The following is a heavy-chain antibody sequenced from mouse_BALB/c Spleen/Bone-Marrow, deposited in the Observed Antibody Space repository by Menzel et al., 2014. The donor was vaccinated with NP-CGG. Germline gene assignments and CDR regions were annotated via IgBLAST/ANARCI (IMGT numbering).Heavy chain of an antibody. CDR3: ARLDLFAY. J-gene: IGHJ3*01. CDR1: GFNIKDTY. CDR2: IDPANGNT. V-gene: IGHV14-3*02. Sequence: EVKLMESGAELVKPGVSVKLSCTASGFNIKDTYMHWVKQRPEQGLEWIGRIDPANGNTKYDPKFQGKATITADTSSNTAYLQLSSLTSEDTAVYYCARLDLFAYWAKGTLVTVSA.